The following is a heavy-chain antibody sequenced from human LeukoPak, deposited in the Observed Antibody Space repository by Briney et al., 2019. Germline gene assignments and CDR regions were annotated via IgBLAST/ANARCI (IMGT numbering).Heavy chain of an antibody. V-gene: IGHV3-48*03. J-gene: IGHJ6*03. CDR3: AREIYYYMDV. CDR1: GFTFSSYE. CDR2: ISSSGSTI. Sequence: GGSLRLSCAASGFTFSSYEMNWVRQAPGKGLEWVSYISSSGSTIYYADSVKGRFTISRDNAKNSMYLQMNSLRAEDTAVYYCAREIYYYMDVWGKGTTVVVFS.